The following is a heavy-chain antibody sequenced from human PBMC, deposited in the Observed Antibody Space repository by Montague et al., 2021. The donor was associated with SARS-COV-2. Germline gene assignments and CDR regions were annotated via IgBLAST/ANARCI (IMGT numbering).Heavy chain of an antibody. Sequence: SETLSLTCAVYGGSFSGYYWSWIRQPPGKGLEWIGEINQSESPNYNPSLKSRVTISLDTSKNQISLRLTSVTAADTAVYYCARGRSTINMIVVVMAGASHWFDPWGQGTLVTVSS. D-gene: IGHD3-22*01. CDR3: ARGRSTINMIVVVMAGASHWFDP. CDR1: GGSFSGYY. J-gene: IGHJ5*02. CDR2: INQSESP. V-gene: IGHV4-34*01.